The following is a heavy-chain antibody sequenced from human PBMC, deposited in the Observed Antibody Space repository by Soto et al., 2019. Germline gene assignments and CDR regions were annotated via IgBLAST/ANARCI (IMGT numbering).Heavy chain of an antibody. J-gene: IGHJ4*02. Sequence: SETLSLTCTVSGGSISSSSYFWGWIRQPPGKGLEWIGSIYYSGGTYYNPSLKSRVTISVDTSKNQFSLKLSSVTAADTAVYYCASVNILTGYYLAHWGQGTLVTVSS. CDR3: ASVNILTGYYLAH. V-gene: IGHV4-39*01. CDR2: IYYSGGT. D-gene: IGHD3-9*01. CDR1: GGSISSSSYF.